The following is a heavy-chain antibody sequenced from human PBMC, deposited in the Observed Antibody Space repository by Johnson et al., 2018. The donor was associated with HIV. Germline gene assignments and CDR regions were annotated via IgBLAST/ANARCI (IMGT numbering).Heavy chain of an antibody. CDR1: GFTFSMSA. CDR2: IHYDGSNK. Sequence: QVQLVESGGGLVQPGGSLRLTCAASGFTFSMSAMHWVRQAPGKGLEWVTFIHYDGSNKYYVDSVKGRFTISRDNAKNSLYLQMNSLRVEDTAVYYCARGTIYCSGGSCYSGRAFDIWGQGIMVTVSS. CDR3: ARGTIYCSGGSCYSGRAFDI. D-gene: IGHD2-15*01. J-gene: IGHJ3*02. V-gene: IGHV3-30*02.